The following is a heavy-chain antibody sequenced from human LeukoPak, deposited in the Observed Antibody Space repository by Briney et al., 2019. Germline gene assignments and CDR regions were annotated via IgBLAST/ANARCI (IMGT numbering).Heavy chain of an antibody. Sequence: PGRSLRLSCAASGFTFSSYAMHWVRQAPGEGLEWVAVISYDGSNKYYADSVKGRFTISRDNSKNTLYLQMNSLRAEDTAVYYCARDLIDYDFWSGIYYYYGMDVWGQGTTVTVSS. CDR3: ARDLIDYDFWSGIYYYYGMDV. CDR2: ISYDGSNK. V-gene: IGHV3-30-3*01. CDR1: GFTFSSYA. J-gene: IGHJ6*02. D-gene: IGHD3-3*01.